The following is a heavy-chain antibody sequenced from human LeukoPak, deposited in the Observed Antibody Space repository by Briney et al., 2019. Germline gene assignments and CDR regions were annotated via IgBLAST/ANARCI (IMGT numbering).Heavy chain of an antibody. D-gene: IGHD3-3*01. CDR3: ARGRGLRFLEWLLYPSFDY. V-gene: IGHV4-34*01. CDR2: INHSGST. J-gene: IGHJ4*02. CDR1: GGSFSGYY. Sequence: SETLSLTCAVYGGSFSGYYWSWIRQPPGKGLEWVGEINHSGSTNYNPPLKSRVTISVDTSKNQFSLKLSSVTAADTAVYYCARGRGLRFLEWLLYPSFDYWGQGTLVTVSS.